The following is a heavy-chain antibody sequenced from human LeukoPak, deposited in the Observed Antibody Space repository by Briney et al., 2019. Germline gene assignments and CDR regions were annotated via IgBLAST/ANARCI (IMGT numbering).Heavy chain of an antibody. V-gene: IGHV1-18*01. CDR3: ARVEGPPDYYDSSGYYPGY. Sequence: ASVKVSCKVSGYTLTELSMHWVRQAPGQGLEWMGWISAYNGNTNYAQKLQGRVTMTTDTSTSTAYMELRSLRSDDTAVYYCARVEGPPDYYDSSGYYPGYWGQGTLVTVSS. J-gene: IGHJ4*02. CDR1: GYTLTELS. CDR2: ISAYNGNT. D-gene: IGHD3-22*01.